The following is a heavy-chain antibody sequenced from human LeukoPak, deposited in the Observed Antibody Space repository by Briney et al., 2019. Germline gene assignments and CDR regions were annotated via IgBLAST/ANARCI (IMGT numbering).Heavy chain of an antibody. V-gene: IGHV3-74*01. Sequence: GGSLRLSRAASGFTFGSYWMHWVRQAPGKGLVWVSRINSDGSSTNYADSVKGRFTISRDNAKNTLYLQMNSLRAEDTAVYYCARDPGVLYYFDYWGQGTLVTVSS. CDR3: ARDPGVLYYFDY. CDR2: INSDGSST. CDR1: GFTFGSYW. J-gene: IGHJ4*02. D-gene: IGHD7-27*01.